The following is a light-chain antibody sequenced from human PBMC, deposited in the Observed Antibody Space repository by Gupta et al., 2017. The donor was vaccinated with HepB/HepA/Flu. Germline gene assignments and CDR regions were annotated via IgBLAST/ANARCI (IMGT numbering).Light chain of an antibody. V-gene: IGLV3-9*01. J-gene: IGLJ2*01. CDR2: RDS. Sequence: SYELTQPLSVSAALGQTARITCGGNNIGSKNVHWYQQKPGQAPVLVIYRDSNRPSGIPERFSGSNSGNTANLTISRAQAGDEADYYCQVWDSSTVVFGGGTKLTVL. CDR1: NIGSKN. CDR3: QVWDSSTVV.